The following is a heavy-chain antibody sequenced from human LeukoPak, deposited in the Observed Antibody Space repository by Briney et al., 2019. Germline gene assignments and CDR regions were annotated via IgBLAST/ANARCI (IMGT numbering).Heavy chain of an antibody. D-gene: IGHD1-26*01. J-gene: IGHJ4*02. V-gene: IGHV3-21*01. CDR2: IRSSSSYI. Sequence: GGSLRLSCAASGFTFSSYSMNWVREAPGKGLEWVSYIRSSSSYIFYADSVKGRFTISRDNAKNSLYLQMNSLRAEDTAVYYCARGSGSYDYWGQGTLVTVSS. CDR1: GFTFSSYS. CDR3: ARGSGSYDY.